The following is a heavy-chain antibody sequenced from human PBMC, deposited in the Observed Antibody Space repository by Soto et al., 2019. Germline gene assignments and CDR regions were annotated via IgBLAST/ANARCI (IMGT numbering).Heavy chain of an antibody. D-gene: IGHD5-12*01. J-gene: IGHJ6*02. CDR2: IIPIFGTA. V-gene: IGHV1-69*12. Sequence: QVQLVQSGAEVKKPGSSVKVSCKASGGTFSSYAISWVRQAPGQGLEWMGGIIPIFGTANYAQKFQGRVTIXAXEXXSTAYMELGSLRSEDTAVYYCASSVAKYYYYGMDVWGQGTTVTVSS. CDR1: GGTFSSYA. CDR3: ASSVAKYYYYGMDV.